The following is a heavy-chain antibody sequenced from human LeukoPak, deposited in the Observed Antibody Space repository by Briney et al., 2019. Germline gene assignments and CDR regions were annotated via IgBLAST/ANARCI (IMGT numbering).Heavy chain of an antibody. CDR2: ISGYNSNT. J-gene: IGHJ4*02. CDR1: GYTFTNYG. V-gene: IGHV1-18*01. D-gene: IGHD1-26*01. CDR3: ARASSGSCDY. Sequence: ASVKVSCKASGYTFTNYGISWVRQAPGQGLEWMGWISGYNSNTNYAQKLQGRVTMTTDTSTSTAYMELRSLRSDDTAVYYCARASSGSCDYWGQGTLVTVSS.